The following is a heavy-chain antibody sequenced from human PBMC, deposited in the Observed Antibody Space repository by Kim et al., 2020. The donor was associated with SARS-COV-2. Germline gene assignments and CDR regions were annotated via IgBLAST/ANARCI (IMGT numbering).Heavy chain of an antibody. CDR3: ARSSSVGYYSYFDY. Sequence: ADSVKGRFTIPRDNSKNTLYLQINSLGAEDTAVYYCARSSSVGYYSYFDYWGQGTLVTVSS. V-gene: IGHV3-30*01. J-gene: IGHJ4*02. D-gene: IGHD1-26*01.